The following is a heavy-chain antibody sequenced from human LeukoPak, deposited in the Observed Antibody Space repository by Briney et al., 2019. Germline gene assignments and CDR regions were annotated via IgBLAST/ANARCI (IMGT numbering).Heavy chain of an antibody. CDR3: ARDRYCSGRSCYGPPDY. CDR1: GDSITSRSYY. CDR2: INYSEGT. D-gene: IGHD2-15*01. Sequence: SETLSLTCTVSGDSITSRSYYWGWIRQPPGKGLEWIGSINYSEGTYYNPSLKSRVTISIDTSKNQSSLKLNSVTAADTAVYYCARDRYCSGRSCYGPPDYWGQGALVTVSS. V-gene: IGHV4-39*07. J-gene: IGHJ4*02.